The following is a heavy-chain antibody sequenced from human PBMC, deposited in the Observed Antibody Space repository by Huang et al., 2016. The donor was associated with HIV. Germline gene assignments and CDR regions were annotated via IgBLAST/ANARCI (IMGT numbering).Heavy chain of an antibody. CDR1: GGGSRRYA. Sequence: QVQLVQSGAEVKKPGSSVKLSCQSSGGGSRRYAISWWRQARGQGLEWMGGISPSFGTTDYAPRFQGRVTITADESTNTAYIELSSLEYDDTALYYCARSGPRWGLATIWTLVYWGQGTLVTVSS. CDR2: ISPSFGTT. D-gene: IGHD5-12*01. J-gene: IGHJ4*02. V-gene: IGHV1-69*13. CDR3: ARSGPRWGLATIWTLVY.